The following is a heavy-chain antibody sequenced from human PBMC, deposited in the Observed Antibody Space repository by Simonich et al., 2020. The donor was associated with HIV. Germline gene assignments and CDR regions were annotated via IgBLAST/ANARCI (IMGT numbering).Heavy chain of an antibody. CDR3: ARSGGSSSDAFDI. CDR1: GFTFSSYW. V-gene: IGHV3-74*01. CDR2: SNSDGGST. Sequence: EVQLVESGGGLVQPGGSLRLSCAASGFTFSSYWMHWVRQAPGKGLGWVSRSNSDGGSTSYADSVKGRFTISRDNAKNTLYLQMNSLRAEDTAVYYCARSGGSSSDAFDIWGQGTMVTVSS. D-gene: IGHD6-6*01. J-gene: IGHJ3*02.